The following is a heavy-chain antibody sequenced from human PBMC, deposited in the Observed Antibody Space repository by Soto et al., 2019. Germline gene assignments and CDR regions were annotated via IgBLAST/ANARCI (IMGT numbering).Heavy chain of an antibody. J-gene: IGHJ4*02. CDR1: EFTFSSYW. CDR2: ISRDGSDT. D-gene: IGHD1-7*01. CDR3: AREELTF. Sequence: GXSLRLSCVASEFTFSSYWMHWVRQAPGKGLVWLSRISRDGSDTRYADSVKGRFTISRDNTKNTVYMQINSLTADDTAVYYCAREELTFWGQGTLVTVSS. V-gene: IGHV3-74*01.